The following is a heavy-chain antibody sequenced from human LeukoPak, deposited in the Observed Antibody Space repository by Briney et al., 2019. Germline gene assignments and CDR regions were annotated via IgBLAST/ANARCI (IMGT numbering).Heavy chain of an antibody. CDR3: ARVVQDPFGFDY. V-gene: IGHV3-7*01. CDR1: GFTFSSHW. CDR2: IKQDGSEK. Sequence: PGGSLRLSCAASGFTFSSHWMRWVRQAPGKGLEWVANIKQDGSEKYYVDSVKGRFTISRDNAKNSLYLQMNSLRAEDTAVYYCARVVQDPFGFDYWGQGTLVTVSS. J-gene: IGHJ4*02. D-gene: IGHD2-15*01.